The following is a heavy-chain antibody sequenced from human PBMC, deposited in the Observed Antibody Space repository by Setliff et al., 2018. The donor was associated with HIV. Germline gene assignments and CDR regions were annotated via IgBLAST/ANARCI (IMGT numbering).Heavy chain of an antibody. V-gene: IGHV3-48*03. CDR3: AYYSLGNFYLGYYYYHGMDV. CDR2: ISIGSGGAI. J-gene: IGHJ6*02. D-gene: IGHD3-10*01. CDR1: GFTFRNYK. Sequence: GGSLRLSCAASGFTFRNYKFNWVRQAPGRGLEWVSSISIGSGGAIDYAESVRGRISVSRDNAKNSLYLEMISLRAEDTAVYYCAYYSLGNFYLGYYYYHGMDVWGQGTTVTVSS.